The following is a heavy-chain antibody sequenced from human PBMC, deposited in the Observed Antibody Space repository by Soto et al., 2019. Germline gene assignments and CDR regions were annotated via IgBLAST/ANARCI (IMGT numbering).Heavy chain of an antibody. CDR3: ARESEDLTSNFDY. CDR1: GFTFTMYS. Sequence: WGSLRLSCASSGFTFTMYSMNWVRQAPGKGLEWVSSISSTTNYIYYGDSMKGRFTISRDNAKNSLYLEMNSLRAEDTAVYYCARESEDLTSNFDYWGQGTLVTVSS. J-gene: IGHJ4*02. V-gene: IGHV3-21*06. CDR2: ISSTTNYI.